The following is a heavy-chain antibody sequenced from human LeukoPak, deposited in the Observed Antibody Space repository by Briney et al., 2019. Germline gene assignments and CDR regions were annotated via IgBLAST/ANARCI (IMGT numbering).Heavy chain of an antibody. D-gene: IGHD1-26*01. J-gene: IGHJ5*02. V-gene: IGHV1-2*02. CDR1: RYTFTSYG. CDR3: ARSEYVSGSYFNWFDP. Sequence: GASVKVSCKASRYTFTSYGISWVRQAPGQGLEWMGWINPNSSGIDYAQKFQGRVTMTRDTSISTANMELSGLTSDDTAVYYCARSEYVSGSYFNWFDPWGQGTLVTVSS. CDR2: INPNSSGI.